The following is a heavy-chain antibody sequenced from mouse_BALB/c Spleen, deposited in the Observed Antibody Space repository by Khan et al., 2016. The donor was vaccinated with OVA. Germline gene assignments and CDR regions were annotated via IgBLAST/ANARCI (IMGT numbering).Heavy chain of an antibody. CDR3: ARSRGNLRLDY. Sequence: QIQLVQSGPELKKPGETVRISCKASGYTFTDYGMNWVKQAPGKDLKWMGWINTYIGEPTYADDFKGRFAFSLETSASTAHLQINNLKNEDMATYFSARSRGNLRLDYWGQGTTLTVSS. V-gene: IGHV9-1*02. CDR1: GYTFTDYG. CDR2: INTYIGEP. J-gene: IGHJ2*01.